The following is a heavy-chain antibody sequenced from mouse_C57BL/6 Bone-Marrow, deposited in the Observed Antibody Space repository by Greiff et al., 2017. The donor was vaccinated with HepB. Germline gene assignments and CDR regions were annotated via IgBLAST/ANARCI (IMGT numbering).Heavy chain of an antibody. CDR1: GFNIKDDY. V-gene: IGHV14-4*01. CDR3: TTTYSNYVFAY. D-gene: IGHD2-5*01. CDR2: IDPENGDT. J-gene: IGHJ3*01. Sequence: EVQLVESGAELVRPGASVKLSCTASGFNIKDDYMHWVKQRPEQGLEWIGWIDPENGDTEYASKFQGKATITADTSSNTAYLQLSSLTSEDTAVYYCTTTYSNYVFAYWGQGTLVTVSA.